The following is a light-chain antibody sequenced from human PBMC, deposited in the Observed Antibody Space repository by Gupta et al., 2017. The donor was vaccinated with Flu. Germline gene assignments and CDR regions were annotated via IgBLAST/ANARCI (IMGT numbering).Light chain of an antibody. CDR1: QDVRNF. V-gene: IGKV1-9*01. Sequence: DIQLTQSPSLVSASVGDRVTIACRASQDVRNFVNWYQVKPGQAPKLLIYGAFALQSGVPSRFSGTGSGTSFTLTITSLQPEDFATYYCQQVLGYPPYTFGPGTSVDIK. CDR3: QQVLGYPPYT. CDR2: GAF. J-gene: IGKJ3*01.